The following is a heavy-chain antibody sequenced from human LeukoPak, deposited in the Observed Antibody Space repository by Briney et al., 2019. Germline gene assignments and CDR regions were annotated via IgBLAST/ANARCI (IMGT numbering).Heavy chain of an antibody. V-gene: IGHV3-23*01. CDR1: GFTFSSYA. Sequence: PGRSLRLSCAASGFTFSSYAMSWVRQAPGKGLEWVSAISGSGGSTYYADSVKGRFTISRDNSKNTLYLQMNSLRAEDTAVYYCAKGPVGAAASHYYYYMDVWGKGTTVTVSS. D-gene: IGHD6-13*01. J-gene: IGHJ6*03. CDR3: AKGPVGAAASHYYYYMDV. CDR2: ISGSGGST.